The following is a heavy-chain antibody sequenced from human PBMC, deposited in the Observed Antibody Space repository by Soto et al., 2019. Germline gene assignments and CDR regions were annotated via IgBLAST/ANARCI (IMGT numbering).Heavy chain of an antibody. V-gene: IGHV3-30*03. CDR2: ISYDGSNK. CDR3: AREVYSSSLPTYYYYYGMDV. J-gene: IGHJ6*02. Sequence: GSLRLSCAASGFTFSSYGMHWVRQAPGKGLEWVAVISYDGSNKYYADSVKGRFTISRDNSKNTLYLQMNSLRAEDTVVYYCAREVYSSSLPTYYYYYGMDVWGQGTTVTVSS. CDR1: GFTFSSYG. D-gene: IGHD6-6*01.